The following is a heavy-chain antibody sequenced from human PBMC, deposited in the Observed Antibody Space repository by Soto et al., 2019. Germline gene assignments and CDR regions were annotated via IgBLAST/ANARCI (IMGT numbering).Heavy chain of an antibody. CDR1: GDTFSSYT. V-gene: IGHV1-69*01. CDR3: AREGSYDNSGYSEFGY. J-gene: IGHJ4*02. CDR2: VIPMFGTT. D-gene: IGHD3-22*01. Sequence: QVQLVQSGAEVKQPGSSVKVSCKASGDTFSSYTISWVRQAPRQGREWIGEVIPMFGTTNYPRNFQGRVTITADESTSTAYMDLSGLTSEDTAMYYCAREGSYDNSGYSEFGYWGQGTLVTVSS.